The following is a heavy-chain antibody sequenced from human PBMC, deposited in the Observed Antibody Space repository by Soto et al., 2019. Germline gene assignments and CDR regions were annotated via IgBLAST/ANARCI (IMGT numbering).Heavy chain of an antibody. CDR2: TYYRSKWYN. D-gene: IGHD6-13*01. V-gene: IGHV6-1*01. CDR3: ARDIFNRGAAAGTGYYYYYGMDV. Sequence: SQPLSLTCAISGDSVSSNSAAWNWIRQSPSRSLEWLGRTYYRSKWYNDYAVSVKSRITINPDTSKNQFSLQLNSVTPEDTAVYYCARDIFNRGAAAGTGYYYYYGMDVWGQGTMVTVSS. CDR1: GDSVSSNSAA. J-gene: IGHJ6*02.